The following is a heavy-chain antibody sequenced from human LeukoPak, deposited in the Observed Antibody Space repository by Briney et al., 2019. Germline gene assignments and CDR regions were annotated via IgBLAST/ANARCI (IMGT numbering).Heavy chain of an antibody. Sequence: PSETLSLTCTVSGGSISSYGHYWGWIRQPPGKGLEWIASIYYSGSTYYTPSLKSRVTISVDMSKNQFSLKLTSVTAADTAVYYCTRDGPRSSGYPDNWGQGTLVTVSS. CDR2: IYYSGST. J-gene: IGHJ4*02. CDR1: GGSISSYGHY. CDR3: TRDGPRSSGYPDN. D-gene: IGHD3-22*01. V-gene: IGHV4-39*07.